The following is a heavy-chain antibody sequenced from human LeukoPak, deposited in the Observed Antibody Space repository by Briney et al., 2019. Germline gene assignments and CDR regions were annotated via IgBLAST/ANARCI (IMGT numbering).Heavy chain of an antibody. CDR2: ISYDGSNK. CDR1: GFTFSSYA. CDR3: ARETDSSGLYYFDY. Sequence: GGSLRLSCAASGFTFSSYAMHWVRQAPGKGLEWVAVISYDGSNKYYADSVKGRFTISRDNSKNTLYLQMNSLGAEDTAVYYCARETDSSGLYYFDYWGQGTLVTVSS. V-gene: IGHV3-30-3*01. D-gene: IGHD3-22*01. J-gene: IGHJ4*02.